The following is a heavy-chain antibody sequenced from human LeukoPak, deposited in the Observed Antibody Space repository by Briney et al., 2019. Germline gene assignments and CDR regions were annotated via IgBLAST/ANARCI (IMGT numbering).Heavy chain of an antibody. CDR1: GGSISDYY. CDR3: AKVFYRPTMIAVITKGYFDY. V-gene: IGHV4-59*01. CDR2: SHSSGDT. D-gene: IGHD3-22*01. Sequence: SETLSLTCTISGGSISDYYWGWIRQPPGKGLEWIGYSHSSGDTNYNPSLKSRATILLDTSKNDFSLKLSSVTAADTAVYYCAKVFYRPTMIAVITKGYFDYWGQGTLVTVSS. J-gene: IGHJ4*02.